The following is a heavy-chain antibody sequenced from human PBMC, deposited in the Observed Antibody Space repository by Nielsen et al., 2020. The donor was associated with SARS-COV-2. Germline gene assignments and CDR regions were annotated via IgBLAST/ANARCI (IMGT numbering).Heavy chain of an antibody. CDR3: ARVRIAGAGTFYALDI. CDR2: ISNEGTNK. J-gene: IGHJ3*02. CDR1: GFTFSNYA. Sequence: GESLKISCAASGFTFSNYAMHWVRQAPGKGLEWVTIISNEGTNKYYADSVKGRFTVSRDNSKNTLYLQMNSLRPEDTAVYYCARVRIAGAGTFYALDIWGQGTMVTVSS. D-gene: IGHD6-13*01. V-gene: IGHV3-30*04.